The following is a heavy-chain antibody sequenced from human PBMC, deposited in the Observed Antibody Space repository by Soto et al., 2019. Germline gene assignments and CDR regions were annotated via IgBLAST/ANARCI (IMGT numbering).Heavy chain of an antibody. Sequence: QVQLVQSGTEVKRPGASVRVSCQASGYIFTSYGIGWVRQAPGQGLEWMGRISTYNGNTNYAQKFQGRVTMTTDTATSTAYMEVRSLRSDDTAVYYCVKDNGQWLVSNWGQGTLVTVS. CDR2: ISTYNGNT. D-gene: IGHD6-19*01. CDR3: VKDNGQWLVSN. V-gene: IGHV1-18*01. J-gene: IGHJ4*02. CDR1: GYIFTSYG.